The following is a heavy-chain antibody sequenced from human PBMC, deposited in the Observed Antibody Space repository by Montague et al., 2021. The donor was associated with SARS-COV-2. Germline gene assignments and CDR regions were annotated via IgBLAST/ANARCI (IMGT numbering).Heavy chain of an antibody. CDR1: GGSISNSNW. D-gene: IGHD3-22*01. CDR2: IFRSGDS. V-gene: IGHV4-4*02. Sequence: SETLSLTCTVSGGSISNSNWWTWVRQPPGRGLGWIGEIFRSGDSNYNPPLRSRVTMSVDMSRNQFSLLLSIVTAAATAIYYCVRGGTMTVVVFDYWGQGTLVTVSS. CDR3: VRGGTMTVVVFDY. J-gene: IGHJ4*02.